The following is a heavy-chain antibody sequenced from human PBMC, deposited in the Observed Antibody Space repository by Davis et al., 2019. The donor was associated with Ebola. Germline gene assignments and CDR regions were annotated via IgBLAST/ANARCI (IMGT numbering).Heavy chain of an antibody. Sequence: GESLKISCAASGFTFSGCAMSWVRQAPGKGLEWVSDIGASGGRTNYADSVKGRFTISRDNSKNTLYLQMNSLRAEDTAVYYCARDRYYTIDVWGQGTTVTVS. V-gene: IGHV3-23*01. CDR3: ARDRYYTIDV. D-gene: IGHD3-10*01. CDR2: IGASGGRT. J-gene: IGHJ6*02. CDR1: GFTFSGCA.